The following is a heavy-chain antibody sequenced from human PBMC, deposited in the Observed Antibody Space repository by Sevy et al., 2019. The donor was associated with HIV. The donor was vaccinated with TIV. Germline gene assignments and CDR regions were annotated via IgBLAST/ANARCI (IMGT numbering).Heavy chain of an antibody. D-gene: IGHD3-22*01. V-gene: IGHV3-7*01. Sequence: GGCLRLSCAASGFTFSNYWMSWVRRAPGKGLEWVANIKKDGGEKSYVDSVKGRFTISRDNAKKSLYLQMNSLRADDTAVYYCECHSLYYRFDDWGQGTLVTVSS. J-gene: IGHJ4*02. CDR1: GFTFSNYW. CDR3: ECHSLYYRFDD. CDR2: IKKDGGEK.